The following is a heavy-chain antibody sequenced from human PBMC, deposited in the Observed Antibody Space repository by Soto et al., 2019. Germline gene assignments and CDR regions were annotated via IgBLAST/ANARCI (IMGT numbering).Heavy chain of an antibody. CDR2: IYYSGST. V-gene: IGHV4-31*03. CDR1: GSSISSGGYY. J-gene: IGHJ3*02. D-gene: IGHD2-15*01. Sequence: SETLSLTCTVSGSSISSGGYYWSWIRQHPGKGLEWIGYIYYSGSTYYNPSLKSRVTISVDTSKNQFSLKLSSVTAADTAVYYCARDKGWSGAFDIWGQGTMVTVSS. CDR3: ARDKGWSGAFDI.